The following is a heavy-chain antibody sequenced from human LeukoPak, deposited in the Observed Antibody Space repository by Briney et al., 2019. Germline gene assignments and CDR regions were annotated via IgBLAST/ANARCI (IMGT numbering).Heavy chain of an antibody. V-gene: IGHV3-23*01. CDR1: GFTFSSYA. CDR3: GKGLNHDYSGVGDS. J-gene: IGHJ4*02. D-gene: IGHD5-12*01. CDR2: ISGSGVNT. Sequence: GGSLRLSCAVSGFTFSSYAMSWVRQAPGEGLEWVSAISGSGVNTYYADSVMGRFTISRDNSKNTLYLQVNSLRAEDTAMYYCGKGLNHDYSGVGDSWGQGTLVTVSS.